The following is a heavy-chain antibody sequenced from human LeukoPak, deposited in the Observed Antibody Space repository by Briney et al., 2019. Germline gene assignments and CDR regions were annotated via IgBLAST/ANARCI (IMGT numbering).Heavy chain of an antibody. D-gene: IGHD3-3*01. Sequence: PSETLSLTCTVSGGSFNSYSYYWGWVRQPPGKGLEWIGSIYYSGNTYYNPSLKSRVTISVDMSKNQFSLKLSSVTAADTAVYYCARQGGDDFWSGYPSHYFDYWGQGTLVTVSS. CDR1: GGSFNSYSYY. CDR2: IYYSGNT. CDR3: ARQGGDDFWSGYPSHYFDY. J-gene: IGHJ4*02. V-gene: IGHV4-39*07.